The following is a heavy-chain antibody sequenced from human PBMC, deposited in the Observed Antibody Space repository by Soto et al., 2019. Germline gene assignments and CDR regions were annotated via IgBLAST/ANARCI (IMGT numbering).Heavy chain of an antibody. Sequence: GGSLRLSCAASGFTFSSYAMHWVRQAPGKGLEWVAVISYDGSNKYYADSVKGRFTISRDNSKNMLYLQMNSLRAEDTAVYYCARGYSTRGLDYWGQGTLATVSS. J-gene: IGHJ4*02. D-gene: IGHD2-15*01. CDR3: ARGYSTRGLDY. CDR2: ISYDGSNK. CDR1: GFTFSSYA. V-gene: IGHV3-30-3*01.